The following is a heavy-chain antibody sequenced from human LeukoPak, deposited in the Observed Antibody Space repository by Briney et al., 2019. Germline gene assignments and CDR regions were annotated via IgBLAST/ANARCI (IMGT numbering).Heavy chain of an antibody. V-gene: IGHV1-2*02. CDR3: TRDLDIVATIINF. CDR2: INPNSGGT. Sequence: GASVKVSCKASGYTFTGYYMHWVRQAPGQGLEWMGWINPNSGGTNYAQKFQGRVTMTRDTSISTAYMELTRLTSNDTAMYFCTRDLDIVATIINFWGQGTLVTVSS. CDR1: GYTFTGYY. D-gene: IGHD2-21*01. J-gene: IGHJ4*02.